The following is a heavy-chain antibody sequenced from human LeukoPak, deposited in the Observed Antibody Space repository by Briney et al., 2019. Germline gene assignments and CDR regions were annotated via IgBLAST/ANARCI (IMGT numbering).Heavy chain of an antibody. CDR1: GGSISSGSYY. D-gene: IGHD5-12*01. CDR2: IYTSGST. J-gene: IGHJ6*02. CDR3: ARWSVASVGSYYYGMDV. Sequence: PSETLSLTCTVSGGSISSGSYYWSWIRQPAGKGLEWIVRIYTSGSTNYNPSLKSRVTISVDTSKNQFSLKLSSVTAADTAVYYCARWSVASVGSYYYGMDVWGQGTTVTVSS. V-gene: IGHV4-61*02.